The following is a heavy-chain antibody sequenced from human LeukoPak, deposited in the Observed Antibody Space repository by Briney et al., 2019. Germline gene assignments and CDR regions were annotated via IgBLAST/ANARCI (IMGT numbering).Heavy chain of an antibody. CDR2: ISGSSGST. CDR3: AKGHGDWGGNYFDC. D-gene: IGHD7-27*01. Sequence: GGSLRLSCAASGFTFNTCGLTWVRHAPGKGLEWVSSISGSSGSTDYTDSVKGRFTISRDNSKSTLYLQMNSLRAEDTALYYCAKGHGDWGGNYFDCWGQGTLVTVSS. V-gene: IGHV3-23*01. J-gene: IGHJ4*02. CDR1: GFTFNTCG.